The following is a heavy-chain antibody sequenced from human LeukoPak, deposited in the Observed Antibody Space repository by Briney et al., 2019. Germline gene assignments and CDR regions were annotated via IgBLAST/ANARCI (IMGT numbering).Heavy chain of an antibody. V-gene: IGHV1-24*01. D-gene: IGHD3-10*01. J-gene: IGHJ3*02. CDR3: AAITIISYDTFDT. CDR2: FDPEDGKT. CDR1: GNTLTEVS. Sequence: PQASVKVSCKVSGNTLTEVSMHWVRQAPGKGLEWMGGFDPEDGKTTYAQKFQGRATMTEDPSTDTAYMELSGLRPEDTAVYYCAAITIISYDTFDTWGQGTLVTVSS.